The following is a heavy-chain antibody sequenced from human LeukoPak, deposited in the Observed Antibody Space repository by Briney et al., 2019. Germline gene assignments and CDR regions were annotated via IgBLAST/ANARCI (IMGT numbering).Heavy chain of an antibody. CDR1: GFTFSSYA. D-gene: IGHD6-13*01. CDR3: AKSIAAAGTPAFDI. Sequence: AGGSLRLSCAASGFTFSSYAMSWVRQAPGKGLEWVSAISGSGGSTYYADSVKGRFTISRDNSKNTLYLQMNSLRAEDTAVYYCAKSIAAAGTPAFDIWGQGTWSPSLQ. CDR2: ISGSGGST. J-gene: IGHJ3*02. V-gene: IGHV3-23*01.